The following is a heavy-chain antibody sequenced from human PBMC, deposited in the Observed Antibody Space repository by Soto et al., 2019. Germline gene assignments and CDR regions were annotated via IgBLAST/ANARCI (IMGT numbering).Heavy chain of an antibody. CDR2: ISGSGGST. CDR1: GFTFSSYA. D-gene: IGHD6-19*01. Sequence: GGSLRLSCAASGFTFSSYAMSWVRQAPGKGLEWVSAISGSGGSTYYADSVKGRFTISRDNSKNTLYLQMNSLRAEDTAVYYCAKDKAWLGSIVLGEYGMDVWGQGTTVTVSS. V-gene: IGHV3-23*01. CDR3: AKDKAWLGSIVLGEYGMDV. J-gene: IGHJ6*02.